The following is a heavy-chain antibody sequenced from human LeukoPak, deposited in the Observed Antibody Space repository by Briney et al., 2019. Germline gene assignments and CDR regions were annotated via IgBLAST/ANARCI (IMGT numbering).Heavy chain of an antibody. J-gene: IGHJ4*02. CDR2: ISSSGSTI. CDR1: GFTFSSYE. D-gene: IGHD3-22*01. CDR3: ARDFDHDSSLHGFDY. Sequence: PGGSLRLSCAASGFTFSSYEMNWVRQAPGEGLEWVSYISSSGSTIYYADSVKGRFTISRDNAKNSLYLQMNSLRAEDTAVYYCARDFDHDSSLHGFDYWGQGTLVTVSS. V-gene: IGHV3-48*03.